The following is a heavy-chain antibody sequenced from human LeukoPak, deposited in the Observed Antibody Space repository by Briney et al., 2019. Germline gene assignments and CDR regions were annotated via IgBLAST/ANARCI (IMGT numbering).Heavy chain of an antibody. D-gene: IGHD6-6*01. J-gene: IGHJ3*02. CDR1: GGSISSYY. CDR2: IYSSGST. Sequence: SETLSLTCTVSGGSISSYYWSWIRQPAGKGLEWIGHIYSSGSTNYNPSLKSRITMSVDTSKNQFSLKLSSVNAADTAVYYCARQQAAPYAFEIWGQGTTVTVSS. V-gene: IGHV4-4*07. CDR3: ARQQAAPYAFEI.